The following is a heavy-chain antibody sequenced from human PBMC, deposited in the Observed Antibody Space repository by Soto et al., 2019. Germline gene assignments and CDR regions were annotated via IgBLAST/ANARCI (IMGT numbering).Heavy chain of an antibody. CDR2: INRRGSDA. CDR3: VRRTPTPELDY. V-gene: IGHV3-7*03. Sequence: HPGGSLRLSCAVSAFLLSDYAMNWVRQAPGKGLEWVANINRRGSDAHYVASVRGRFTISRDNAKNSLYLQMNSLRAEDTAVYFCVRRTPTPELDYWGQGTLVTVSS. J-gene: IGHJ4*02. CDR1: AFLLSDYA.